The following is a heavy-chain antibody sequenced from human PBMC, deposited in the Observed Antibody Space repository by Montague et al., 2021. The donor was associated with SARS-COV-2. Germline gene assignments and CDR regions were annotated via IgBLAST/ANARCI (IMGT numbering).Heavy chain of an antibody. J-gene: IGHJ4*02. CDR1: GFTFNNYA. Sequence: SLRLSCAASGFTFNNYAMNWVRQAPGKGLEWVSVIASGGRSTFYAHSLNGLFTTSRDNSKDTLYLQMYSPRPEDTAIYYCAKDPVPVAGRYFDYWGQGTLVTVSS. CDR3: AKDPVPVAGRYFDY. V-gene: IGHV3-23*03. D-gene: IGHD6-19*01. CDR2: IASGGRST.